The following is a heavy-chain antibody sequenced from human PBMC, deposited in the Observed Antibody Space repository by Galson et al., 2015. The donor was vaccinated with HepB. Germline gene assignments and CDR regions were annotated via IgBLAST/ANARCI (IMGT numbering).Heavy chain of an antibody. J-gene: IGHJ4*02. V-gene: IGHV3-23*01. D-gene: IGHD2-15*01. Sequence: SLRLSCEASGFTFSSYDMSWVRQAPGKRPEWVAVISASGAHTYYADSVKGRFSISRDSSKSTVYLQMNSLRAGDTGVYYCARKVAHDFWGQGTLVTVSS. CDR1: GFTFSSYD. CDR3: ARKVAHDF. CDR2: ISASGAHT.